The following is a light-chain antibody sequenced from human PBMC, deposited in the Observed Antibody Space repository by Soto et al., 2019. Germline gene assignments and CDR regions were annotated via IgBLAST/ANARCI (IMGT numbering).Light chain of an antibody. CDR2: RNS. Sequence: QAVVTQSPSASGTPGQRVTISCSGINSNIGSNYVHWYQQFPGTAPKVLIYRNSQRPSGVPDRFSGSKSGISASLAISGLRSEDEADYFCATWDDRLSGVGFGGGTKVTVL. CDR1: NSNIGSNY. CDR3: ATWDDRLSGVG. V-gene: IGLV1-47*01. J-gene: IGLJ2*01.